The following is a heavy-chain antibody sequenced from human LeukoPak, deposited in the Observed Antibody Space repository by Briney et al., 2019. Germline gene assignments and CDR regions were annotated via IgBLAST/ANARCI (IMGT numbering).Heavy chain of an antibody. V-gene: IGHV3-23*01. CDR2: ISGSGGST. CDR3: ASRGGYYDSSGYGGFDY. CDR1: GSTFSSYA. Sequence: GGSLRLSCAASGSTFSSYAMSWVRQAPGKGLEWVSAISGSGGSTYYADSVKGRFTISRDNSKNTLYLQMNSLRAEDAAVYYCASRGGYYDSSGYGGFDYWGQGTLVTVSS. D-gene: IGHD3-22*01. J-gene: IGHJ4*02.